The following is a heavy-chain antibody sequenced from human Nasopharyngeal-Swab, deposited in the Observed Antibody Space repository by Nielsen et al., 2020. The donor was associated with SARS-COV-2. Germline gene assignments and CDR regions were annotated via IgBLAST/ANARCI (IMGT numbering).Heavy chain of an antibody. D-gene: IGHD6-6*01. V-gene: IGHV1-69*13. J-gene: IGHJ6*02. CDR3: ARAKYSSSDNYYYYGMDV. CDR2: ITPMLGSG. CDR1: GYTFTTYY. Sequence: SVKVSCKASGYTFTTYYIHWVRQATGQGLQWMGGITPMLGSGNYAQNFQDRVTITADDSTNTVYMELSSLRSEDTALYYCARAKYSSSDNYYYYGMDVWGQGTTVTVS.